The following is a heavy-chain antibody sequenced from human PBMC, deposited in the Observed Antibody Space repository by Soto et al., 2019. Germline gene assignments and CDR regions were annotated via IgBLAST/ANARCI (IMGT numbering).Heavy chain of an antibody. Sequence: PGGSLRLSCAASEFTFSSYGMQWVRQAPGKRPEWVAVISSDGNSKYYTDSVKGRFTISRDNSKNTLYLQMNSLRAEDTAVYYCARPPSTISWDPFGYWGQGTLVTVSS. V-gene: IGHV3-30-3*01. CDR3: ARPPSTISWDPFGY. D-gene: IGHD2-8*01. CDR2: ISSDGNSK. CDR1: EFTFSSYG. J-gene: IGHJ4*02.